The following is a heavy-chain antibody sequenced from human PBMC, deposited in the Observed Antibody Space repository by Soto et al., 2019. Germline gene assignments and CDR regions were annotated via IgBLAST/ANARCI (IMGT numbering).Heavy chain of an antibody. CDR3: ARAGVSPWDI. CDR1: GYTLTELS. J-gene: IGHJ3*02. CDR2: FDPEDGET. Sequence: ASVKVSCKVSGYTLTELSIHWVRQAPGKGLEWMGGFDPEDGETIYAQKFQGRVTMTRDTSTSTVYMELSSLRSEDTAVYYCARAGVSPWDIWGQGTMVTVSS. D-gene: IGHD3-10*01. V-gene: IGHV1-24*01.